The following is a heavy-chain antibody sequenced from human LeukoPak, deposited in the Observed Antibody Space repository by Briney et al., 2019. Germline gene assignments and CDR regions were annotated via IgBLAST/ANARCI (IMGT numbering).Heavy chain of an antibody. CDR3: AHRGGGAIGVGILGSFDS. V-gene: IGHV1-69*13. CDR1: GDISNTYC. Sequence: ASVKVSCKASGDISNTYCINWVRQAPGQGLEWMGGIIPMFGTPNCAHNFQGRVTFSADESTNTVYMEMSILRSADTAIYFCAHRGGGAIGVGILGSFDSWGQGTLVTVSS. CDR2: IIPMFGTP. J-gene: IGHJ4*02. D-gene: IGHD3-3*01.